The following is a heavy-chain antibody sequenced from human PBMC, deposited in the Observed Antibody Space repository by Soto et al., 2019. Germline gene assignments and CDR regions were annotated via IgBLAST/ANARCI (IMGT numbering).Heavy chain of an antibody. J-gene: IGHJ4*02. V-gene: IGHV4-39*01. Sequence: SETLSLTCTVSGGSISSNHYYWGWVRQPPGKGLEWIGTIYYNENTYSNPSLRGRVTISVDTSKNQFSLKLGSVTAADTAVYFCASLSYSGSYYLHPFDYWGQGTLVTVSS. CDR1: GGSISSNHYY. CDR2: IYYNENT. D-gene: IGHD1-26*01. CDR3: ASLSYSGSYYLHPFDY.